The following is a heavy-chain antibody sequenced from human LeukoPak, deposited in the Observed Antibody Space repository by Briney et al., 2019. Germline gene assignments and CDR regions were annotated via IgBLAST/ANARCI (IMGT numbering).Heavy chain of an antibody. V-gene: IGHV1-69*13. CDR3: ASAFWSGYYLDY. CDR1: GGTFSSYA. CDR2: IIPIFGTA. J-gene: IGHJ4*02. Sequence: GSSVKVSCKASGGTFSSYAISWVRQAPGQGLEWMGGIIPIFGTANYAQKFQGRVTITADESTSTAYMELSSLRSEDTAVYYCASAFWSGYYLDYWGQGTLVTVSS. D-gene: IGHD3-3*01.